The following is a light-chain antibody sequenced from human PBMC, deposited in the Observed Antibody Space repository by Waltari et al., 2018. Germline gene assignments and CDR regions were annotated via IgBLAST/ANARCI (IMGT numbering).Light chain of an antibody. Sequence: EIVMTQSPATLSVSPGERATLSCRASQSVGSDLAWYQQKPGQAPSLPIYGASTRVTGVPARFSGSGSGTEFTLTISSLQSEDFAVYYCQQYNKWPPYTFGQGTKLEIK. CDR3: QQYNKWPPYT. J-gene: IGKJ2*01. CDR2: GAS. CDR1: QSVGSD. V-gene: IGKV3-15*01.